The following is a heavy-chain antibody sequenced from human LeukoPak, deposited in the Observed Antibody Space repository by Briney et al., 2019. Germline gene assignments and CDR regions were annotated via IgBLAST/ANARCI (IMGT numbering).Heavy chain of an antibody. CDR3: ARVRGGYCSGGNCYSAFDI. J-gene: IGHJ3*02. CDR2: IKQDGSEK. V-gene: IGHV3-7*04. CDR1: GFTFSTYW. Sequence: GGSLRLSCAVFGFTFSTYWMSWVRHAPGKGLEGVANIKQDGSEKYYVASVKGRFTISRDNAQNSLYLQKNSLRAEDTAVYYCARVRGGYCSGGNCYSAFDIWGQGTMVTVSS. D-gene: IGHD2-15*01.